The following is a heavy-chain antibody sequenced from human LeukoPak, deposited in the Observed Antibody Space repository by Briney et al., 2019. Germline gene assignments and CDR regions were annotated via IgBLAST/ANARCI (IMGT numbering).Heavy chain of an antibody. V-gene: IGHV3-11*06. Sequence: GGSLRLSCAASGFTFSDYYMSWIRQAPGKGLEWVSSISSSSSYIYYAGSVKGRFTISRDNAKNSLYLQMNSLRAEDTAVYYCAREWSEHYYYDSSGYFIWGLGTLVTVSS. CDR1: GFTFSDYY. J-gene: IGHJ4*02. CDR2: ISSSSSYI. D-gene: IGHD3-22*01. CDR3: AREWSEHYYYDSSGYFI.